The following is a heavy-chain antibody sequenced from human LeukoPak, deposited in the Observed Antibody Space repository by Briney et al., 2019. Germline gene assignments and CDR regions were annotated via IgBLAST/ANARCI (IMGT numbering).Heavy chain of an antibody. V-gene: IGHV4-34*01. CDR2: INHSGST. Sequence: SETLSLTCAVYGGSFSGYYWSWIRQPPGKGLEWIGEINHSGSTNYNPSLKSRVTISVDTSKNQFSLKLSSVTAADTAVYYCARGKKRSMVRGVSTPFNYWGQGTLVTVPS. CDR1: GGSFSGYY. CDR3: ARGKKRSMVRGVSTPFNY. J-gene: IGHJ4*02. D-gene: IGHD3-10*01.